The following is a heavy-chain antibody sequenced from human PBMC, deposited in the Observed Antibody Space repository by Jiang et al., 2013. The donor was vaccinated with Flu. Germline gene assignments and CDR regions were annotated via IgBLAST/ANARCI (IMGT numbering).Heavy chain of an antibody. V-gene: IGHV3-23*01. Sequence: GLVKPGGSLRLSCAASAFTFSYYGMNWVRQAPGKGLEWVSSISGSGGSTYYADSVKGRFTISRDNSKNTLYLQMDSLTAEDTALYYCARDGYNWIPFDYWGQGTLATVSS. D-gene: IGHD5-24*01. CDR2: ISGSGGST. J-gene: IGHJ4*02. CDR3: ARDGYNWIPFDY. CDR1: AFTFSYYG.